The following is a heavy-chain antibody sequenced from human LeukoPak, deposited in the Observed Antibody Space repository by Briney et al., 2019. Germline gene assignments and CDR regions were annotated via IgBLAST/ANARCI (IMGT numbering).Heavy chain of an antibody. CDR2: IWYDGSNK. Sequence: GGSLRLSCAASGFTFRSYGMHWVRQAPGKGLEWVAVIWYDGSNKYYADSVKGRFTISRDNSKNTLYLQMNSLRAEDTAVYSCAREAVTTPSFDYWGQGTLVTVSS. V-gene: IGHV3-33*01. J-gene: IGHJ4*02. CDR3: AREAVTTPSFDY. D-gene: IGHD4-17*01. CDR1: GFTFRSYG.